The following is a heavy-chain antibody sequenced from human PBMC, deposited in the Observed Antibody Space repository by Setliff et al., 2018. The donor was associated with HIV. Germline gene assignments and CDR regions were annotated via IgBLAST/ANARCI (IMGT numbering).Heavy chain of an antibody. D-gene: IGHD3-22*01. Sequence: GASVKVSCKASGYTLATYGISWVRQAPGQGPEWMGWINTETGNPMYAQGFRGRFVFSLDTSVSTAYLQISSLKAEDIAVYYCARDGYYYDSSGHLAYYFDYWGQGTLVTVSS. CDR3: ARDGYYYDSSGHLAYYFDY. CDR1: GYTLATYG. J-gene: IGHJ4*02. CDR2: INTETGNP. V-gene: IGHV7-4-1*02.